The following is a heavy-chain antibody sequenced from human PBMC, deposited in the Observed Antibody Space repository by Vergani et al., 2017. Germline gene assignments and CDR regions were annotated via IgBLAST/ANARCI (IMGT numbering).Heavy chain of an antibody. V-gene: IGHV4-59*01. D-gene: IGHD3-10*01. Sequence: QVQLQESGPGLVKPSETLSLTCTVSGGSISSYYWSWIRQPPGKGLEWIGYIYYSGSTNYNPSLKSRVTISVDTSKNQFSLKLSSVTAADTAVYYCAGASGSNWGQGTLVTVSS. CDR1: GGSISSYY. CDR2: IYYSGST. J-gene: IGHJ4*02. CDR3: AGASGSN.